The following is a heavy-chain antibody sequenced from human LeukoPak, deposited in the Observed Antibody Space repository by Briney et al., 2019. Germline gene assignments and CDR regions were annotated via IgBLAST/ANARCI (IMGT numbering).Heavy chain of an antibody. Sequence: GGSLRLSCAASGFTFSSYGMHWVRQAPGKGLEWVALIRYDGNDKYYVDTVKGRFTISRDNSKYTLYLQMNSLRGEDTAVYYCARVGDHYHWYLDVWGRGTLVTASS. CDR2: IRYDGNDK. J-gene: IGHJ2*01. CDR3: ARVGDHYHWYLDV. D-gene: IGHD3-10*01. V-gene: IGHV3-30*02. CDR1: GFTFSSYG.